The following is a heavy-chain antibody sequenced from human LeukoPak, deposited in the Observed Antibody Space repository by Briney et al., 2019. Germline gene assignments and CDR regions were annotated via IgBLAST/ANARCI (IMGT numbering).Heavy chain of an antibody. CDR2: TRSTTYDETT. J-gene: IGHJ4*02. CDR1: GFTFGDFV. D-gene: IGHD2-21*02. Sequence: PGRSLRLSCTASGFTFGDFVMSWVRQAPGKGLEGVSFTRSTTYDETTEYAASVQGRFTISRDDFRGIAYLQMNSLKTEDTAVYYCARGCGGDCAAFDNWGQGTLVTVSS. CDR3: ARGCGGDCAAFDN. V-gene: IGHV3-49*04.